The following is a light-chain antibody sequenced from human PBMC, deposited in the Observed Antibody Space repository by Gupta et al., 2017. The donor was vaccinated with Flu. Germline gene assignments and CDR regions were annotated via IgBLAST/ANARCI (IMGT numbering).Light chain of an antibody. CDR3: SSYTSSKTLV. CDR1: SRDVGGYNY. CDR2: EVN. V-gene: IGLV2-14*01. J-gene: IGLJ2*01. Sequence: SRDVGGYNYVAWYQQYPGRAPKLIISEVNIRPSGVSHRFSGSKSGNTASLSISGLQPEDEANYYCSSYTSSKTLVFGGETKVTV.